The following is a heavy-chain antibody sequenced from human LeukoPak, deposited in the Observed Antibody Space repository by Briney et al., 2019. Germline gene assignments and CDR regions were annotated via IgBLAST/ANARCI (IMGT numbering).Heavy chain of an antibody. CDR3: ARTFLYYYDSSGPRGAFDF. J-gene: IGHJ3*01. CDR1: GDSIISGGYS. Sequence: SETLSLTCAVSGDSIISGGYSWSWLRQPPGKGLEWIGYIFHSGSTYYNPSLESRVTISVDRSKNLFSLRLSSVTAADTAMYYCARTFLYYYDSSGPRGAFDFWGQGTMVTVSS. D-gene: IGHD3-22*01. V-gene: IGHV4-30-2*01. CDR2: IFHSGST.